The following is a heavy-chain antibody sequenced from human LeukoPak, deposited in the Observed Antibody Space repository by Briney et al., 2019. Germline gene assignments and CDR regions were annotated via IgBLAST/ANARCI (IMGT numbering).Heavy chain of an antibody. D-gene: IGHD4-23*01. V-gene: IGHV3-66*01. Sequence: GGSLRLSCAASGFTVSSNYMSWVRQAPGKGLEWVSVIYSGGSTYYADSVKGRFTISRGNSKNTLYLQMNSLRAEDTAVYYCARDGVTTVVTPDYYGMDVWGQGTTVTVSS. CDR3: ARDGVTTVVTPDYYGMDV. CDR1: GFTVSSNY. J-gene: IGHJ6*02. CDR2: IYSGGST.